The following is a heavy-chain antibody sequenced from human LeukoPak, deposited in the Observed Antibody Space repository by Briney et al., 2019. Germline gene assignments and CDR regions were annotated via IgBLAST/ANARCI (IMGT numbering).Heavy chain of an antibody. CDR2: ISYDGSKK. CDR1: GFTFSSCS. J-gene: IGHJ4*02. V-gene: IGHV3-30-3*01. D-gene: IGHD6-13*01. Sequence: GGSLRLSCAASGFTFSSCSMHWVRQAPGKGLEWVAVISYDGSKKYYADSVKSRFTISRDNPKNTLYLQMNSLRAEDTAVYYCARDKMASIASAGLDYWGQGTLVTVSS. CDR3: ARDKMASIASAGLDY.